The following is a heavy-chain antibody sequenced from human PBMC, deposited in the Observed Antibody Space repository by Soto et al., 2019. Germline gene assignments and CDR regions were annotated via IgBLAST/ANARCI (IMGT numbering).Heavy chain of an antibody. CDR2: ISGSGGTT. Sequence: PGGSLRLSCAASGFTFSSYAMNWVRQAPGKGLEWVSAISGSGGTTYYADSVKGRFTISRDNSKNTLNLQMNSLRAEDTALYYCAKEISVEGELPRRRGLDYWGQEPLVTVSS. D-gene: IGHD1-26*01. CDR1: GFTFSSYA. V-gene: IGHV3-23*01. CDR3: AKEISVEGELPRRRGLDY. J-gene: IGHJ4*02.